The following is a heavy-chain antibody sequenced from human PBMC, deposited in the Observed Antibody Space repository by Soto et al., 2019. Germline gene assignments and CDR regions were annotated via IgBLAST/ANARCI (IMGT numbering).Heavy chain of an antibody. CDR2: ITNGGGTT. CDR3: AKEGARKQIWASLHEY. J-gene: IGHJ4*02. CDR1: GFTFSSYA. Sequence: GGPLRLSCAASGFTFSSYAVTWVRQAPGKGLEWVSSITNGGGTTYYADPVKVRFTISRDNSKNTVFLQMNSLRAEDTAIYYCAKEGARKQIWASLHEYWGQRTVVTVSS. D-gene: IGHD2-2*01. V-gene: IGHV3-23*01.